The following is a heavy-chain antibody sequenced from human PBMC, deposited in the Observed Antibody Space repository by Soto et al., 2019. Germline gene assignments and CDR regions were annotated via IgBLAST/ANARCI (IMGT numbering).Heavy chain of an antibody. J-gene: IGHJ5*02. Sequence: QVQLQESGPGLVKPSQTLSLTCTVSGGSISSGGYYRGWIRQHPGKGLEWIGYIYSSGSTYYNSSLKSRVSISIATSKNQFSLKLSSVAAADTAVYYCARTGFCGGDCYWFDPWGQRTLVNVSS. V-gene: IGHV4-31*03. CDR2: IYSSGST. CDR1: GGSISSGGYY. CDR3: ARTGFCGGDCYWFDP. D-gene: IGHD2-21*02.